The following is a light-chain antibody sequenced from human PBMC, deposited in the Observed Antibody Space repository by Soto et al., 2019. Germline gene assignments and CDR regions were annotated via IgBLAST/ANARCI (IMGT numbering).Light chain of an antibody. CDR2: DAS. J-gene: IGKJ3*01. Sequence: EIQMTQSPSSLSASVGDRVTITCQASQDIRKFLNWYQQKPGKAPKLLINDASNLETGVPSRFSGSGSGTDFTFTINSLQPEDIATYYCQHYDNLVTFGPGTTVDIK. CDR3: QHYDNLVT. CDR1: QDIRKF. V-gene: IGKV1-33*01.